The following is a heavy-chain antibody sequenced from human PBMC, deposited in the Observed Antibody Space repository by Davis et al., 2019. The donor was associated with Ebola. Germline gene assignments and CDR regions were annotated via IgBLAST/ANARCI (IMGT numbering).Heavy chain of an antibody. V-gene: IGHV1-2*06. J-gene: IGHJ4*02. CDR2: VISNNGAT. CDR1: GNTFTDYN. Sequence: ASVKVSCKVSGNTFTDYNVHWVRQAPGQGLEWMGRVISNNGATNYAQKFQGRVTMTRDTSISTAYMQLSSLRSDDTADYYCARGHNYAHEYWGQGTLVTVSS. CDR3: ARGHNYAHEY. D-gene: IGHD4-11*01.